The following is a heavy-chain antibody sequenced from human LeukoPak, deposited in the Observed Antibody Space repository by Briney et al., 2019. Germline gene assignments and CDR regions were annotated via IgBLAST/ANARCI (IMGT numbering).Heavy chain of an antibody. D-gene: IGHD5-24*01. CDR2: ISSSGSTI. Sequence: PGGSLRLSCAASGFTFSSYEMNWVRQAPGKGLEWVSYISSSGSTIYYADSVKGRFIISRDNAKNSLYLQMNSLRAEDTAVYYCARGGRWLQSYNWFDPWGQGTLVTVSS. J-gene: IGHJ5*02. CDR1: GFTFSSYE. CDR3: ARGGRWLQSYNWFDP. V-gene: IGHV3-48*03.